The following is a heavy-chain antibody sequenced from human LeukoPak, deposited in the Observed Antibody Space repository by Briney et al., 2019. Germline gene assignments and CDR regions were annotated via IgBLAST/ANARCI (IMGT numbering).Heavy chain of an antibody. J-gene: IGHJ4*02. CDR1: RITLSDFW. V-gene: IGHV3-7*01. Sequence: GGSLRLSCAASRITLSDFWMTWVRQAPGKGLEWVANMNQDGSEKHYVNSVKGRFTISRDNSKNTVYLQMNSLRVEDTAVYYCARDSGDSSGYYPGYWGQGTLVTVPS. CDR2: MNQDGSEK. D-gene: IGHD3-22*01. CDR3: ARDSGDSSGYYPGY.